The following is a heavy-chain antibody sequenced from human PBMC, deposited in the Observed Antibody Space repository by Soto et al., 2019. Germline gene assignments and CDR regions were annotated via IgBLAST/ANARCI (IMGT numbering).Heavy chain of an antibody. V-gene: IGHV4-39*01. D-gene: IGHD2-8*01. Sequence: SETRSLTCIVSGGSITSSSHYWGWIRQPPGKGLESIGNIYYDGNTYYNPSLKSRVTISLDTSKNQFSLRLNSVTAADTAVYYCARSSIVPRLLMYPFDYWGQGTLVTVS. CDR2: IYYDGNT. CDR3: ARSSIVPRLLMYPFDY. CDR1: GGSITSSSHY. J-gene: IGHJ4*02.